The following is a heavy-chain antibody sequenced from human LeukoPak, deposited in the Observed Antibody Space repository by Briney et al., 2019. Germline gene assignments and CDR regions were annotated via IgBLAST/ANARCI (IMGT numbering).Heavy chain of an antibody. V-gene: IGHV3-7*01. CDR1: GFTFSSYW. CDR2: IKQDGSEK. J-gene: IGHJ6*03. D-gene: IGHD4-11*01. CDR3: ARVEETATTAAIIRKYSYYYYYMDV. Sequence: GGSLRLSCAASGFTFSSYWMSWVRQAPGKGLEWVANIKQDGSEKYYVDSVKGRFTISRDNAKNSLYLQMNSLRAEDTAVYYCARVEETATTAAIIRKYSYYYYYMDVWGKGDTVTVSS.